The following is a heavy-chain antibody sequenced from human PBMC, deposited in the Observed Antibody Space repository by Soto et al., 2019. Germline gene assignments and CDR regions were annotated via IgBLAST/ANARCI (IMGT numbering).Heavy chain of an antibody. CDR2: ISGSGGST. Sequence: GGSLRLSCAASGFTFSSYSMSWVRQAPGKGLEWVSAISGSGGSTYYADSVKGQVTISRDNNKTTLKLYMNSLSVEYKAVYFCAKEHPRIVATRLDYWGQGTLVTVSS. J-gene: IGHJ4*02. CDR1: GFTFSSYS. CDR3: AKEHPRIVATRLDY. D-gene: IGHD5-12*01. V-gene: IGHV3-23*01.